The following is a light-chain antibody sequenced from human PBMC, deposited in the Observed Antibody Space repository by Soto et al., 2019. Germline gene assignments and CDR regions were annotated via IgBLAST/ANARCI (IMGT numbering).Light chain of an antibody. CDR1: QSVHTF. CDR2: GAS. J-gene: IGKJ5*01. V-gene: IGKV3-11*01. CDR3: QQRSNWPPDT. Sequence: EIVLTQSPATLSLSPGEGASLSCRASQSVHTFLAWYQQKPGQAPRLLIYGASTRATGVPARFSGSGSGTDFTLTISSLEPEDFAVYYCQQRSNWPPDTFGQGTRLEIK.